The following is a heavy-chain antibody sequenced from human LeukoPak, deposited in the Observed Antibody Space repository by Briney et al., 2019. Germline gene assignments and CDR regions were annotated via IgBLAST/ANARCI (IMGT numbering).Heavy chain of an antibody. V-gene: IGHV3-48*01. CDR3: ARDGYNWADL. CDR2: ISRISTAI. Sequence: PGGSLRLSCAASGFTFDYFAMSWVRQTPGKGLERIAYISRISTAIQYADSVKGRFTISRDNGENSLFLQMNSLRVEDTALYYCARDGYNWADLWGQGTLVTVSS. D-gene: IGHD5-24*01. J-gene: IGHJ5*02. CDR1: GFTFDYFA.